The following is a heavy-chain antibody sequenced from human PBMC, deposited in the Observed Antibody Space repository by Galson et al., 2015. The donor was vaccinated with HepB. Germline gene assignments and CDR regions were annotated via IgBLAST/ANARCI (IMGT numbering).Heavy chain of an antibody. CDR3: ARDKDPSRNWVDGLIYYGLAV. D-gene: IGHD7-27*01. CDR2: VSREGKTT. CDR1: GVTLSTST. J-gene: IGHJ6*02. V-gene: IGHV3-64*04. Sequence: SLRLSCAVSGVTLSTSTMHWVRQAPGKGLEYVAAVSREGKTTYHADSVKGRFTISRDESRNTLHLQMNSLRAEDTAIYYCARDKDPSRNWVDGLIYYGLAVWGQGTTVTVSS.